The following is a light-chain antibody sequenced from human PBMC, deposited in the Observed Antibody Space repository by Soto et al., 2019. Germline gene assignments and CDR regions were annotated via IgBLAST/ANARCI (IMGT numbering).Light chain of an antibody. CDR2: DAS. CDR1: QSVSSRS. Sequence: ETLLTQPPGTLSLSAGGRATLSCSANQSVSSRSLAWYKQKPGQAPRLLIYDASSRATGIPDRFSGSGSGTDFSLTISRLEPEDFAVYYCQQYERGFTFGPGTKVDIK. J-gene: IGKJ3*01. V-gene: IGKV3-20*01. CDR3: QQYERGFT.